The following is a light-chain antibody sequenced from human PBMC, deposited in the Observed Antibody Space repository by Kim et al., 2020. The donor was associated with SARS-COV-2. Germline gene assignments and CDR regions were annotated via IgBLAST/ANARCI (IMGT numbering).Light chain of an antibody. J-gene: IGKJ1*01. CDR2: AAS. CDR3: QQYYSYPGT. V-gene: IGKV1-8*01. Sequence: ASTGDRVTITCRASQGISSYLAWYQQKPGKAPKLLIYAASTLQSGVPSRFSGSGSGTDFTLTISCLQSEDFATYYCQQYYSYPGTFGQGTKVDIK. CDR1: QGISSY.